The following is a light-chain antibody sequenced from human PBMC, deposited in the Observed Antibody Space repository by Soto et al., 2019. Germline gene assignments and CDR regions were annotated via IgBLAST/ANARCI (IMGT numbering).Light chain of an antibody. Sequence: DIQMTQSPATLSASVGDIVTINCRASESINIWLAWFQQKPGEAPELLIYQASILEPGVPSRFSGSGSGTEFTLTISSLQPDDFATYYCQQYSRYSTFGQGTKVDIK. CDR1: ESINIW. J-gene: IGKJ2*01. CDR2: QAS. CDR3: QQYSRYST. V-gene: IGKV1-5*03.